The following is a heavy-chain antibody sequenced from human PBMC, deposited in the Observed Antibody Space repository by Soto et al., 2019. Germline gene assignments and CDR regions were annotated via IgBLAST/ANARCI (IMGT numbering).Heavy chain of an antibody. CDR1: GASINNFAYY. J-gene: IGHJ5*01. D-gene: IGHD3-10*01. V-gene: IGHV4-39*01. Sequence: PSETLSLTCSVSGASINNFAYYCGWFPQPPGKGLEWSGTVYYNENTYNNPSIKRRVAISVDTAKNQFYLNLRSVTAADTAIYFGARRERYYGSPGWFDPWGQGTLVTVSS. CDR2: VYYNENT. CDR3: ARRERYYGSPGWFDP.